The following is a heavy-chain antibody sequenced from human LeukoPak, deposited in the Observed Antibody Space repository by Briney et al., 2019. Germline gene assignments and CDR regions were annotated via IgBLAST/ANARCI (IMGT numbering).Heavy chain of an antibody. D-gene: IGHD5-18*01. CDR2: IKQDGSEK. Sequence: PGGSLRLSCAASGFIFSSYSMNWVRQAPGKGLEWVANIKQDGSEKYYVDSAKGRFTISRDNAKNSLYLQMNSLRAEDTAVYYCARCGYSHGYGWGGGYYYYYMDVWGKGTTVTVSS. J-gene: IGHJ6*03. CDR3: ARCGYSHGYGWGGGYYYYYMDV. CDR1: GFIFSSYS. V-gene: IGHV3-7*01.